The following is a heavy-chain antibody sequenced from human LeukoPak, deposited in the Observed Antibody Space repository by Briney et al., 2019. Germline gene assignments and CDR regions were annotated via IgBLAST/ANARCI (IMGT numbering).Heavy chain of an antibody. V-gene: IGHV3-23*01. CDR1: GIVISSYA. Sequence: GGSLRLSCAASGIVISSYAMTWVRRPPGKGLEWVSVISDSGGSKKYAEYAEGRFTVARYNSKNTLYLQMNSLRAEDTAVYECAKITGGYGTDWLLPFDFWGQGTLVTVSS. CDR3: AKITGGYGTDWLLPFDF. J-gene: IGHJ4*02. D-gene: IGHD3-9*01. CDR2: ISDSGGSK.